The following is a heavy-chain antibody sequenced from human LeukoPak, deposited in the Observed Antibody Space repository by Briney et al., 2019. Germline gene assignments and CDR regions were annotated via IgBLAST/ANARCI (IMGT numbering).Heavy chain of an antibody. J-gene: IGHJ4*02. CDR2: MKEDGSEK. Sequence: GGSLRLSCTASGFTFSDYWMTWVRQAPGKGLEWVASMKEDGSEKYYVDSVRGRFTISRDNAENSLYLQMNSLRVDDTAVYYCARARDIDYWGQGTLVTVSS. D-gene: IGHD2-15*01. CDR3: ARARDIDY. V-gene: IGHV3-7*03. CDR1: GFTFSDYW.